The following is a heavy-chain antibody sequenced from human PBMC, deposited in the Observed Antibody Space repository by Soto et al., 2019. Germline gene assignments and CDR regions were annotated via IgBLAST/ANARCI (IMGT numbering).Heavy chain of an antibody. CDR3: AREGEGAAASMIPRGYSYCGMDV. CDR1: GFTFSSYG. V-gene: IGHV3-33*01. Sequence: PGGSLRLSCAASGFTFSSYGMHWVRQAPGKGLEWVAVIWYDGSNKYYADSVKGRFTISRDNSKNTLYLQMNSLRAEDTAVYYCAREGEGAAASMIPRGYSYCGMDVWGQGTTVTVSS. D-gene: IGHD6-13*01. J-gene: IGHJ6*02. CDR2: IWYDGSNK.